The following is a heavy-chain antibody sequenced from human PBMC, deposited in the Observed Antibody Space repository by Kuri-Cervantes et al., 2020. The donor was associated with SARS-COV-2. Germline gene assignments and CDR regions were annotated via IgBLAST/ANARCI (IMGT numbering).Heavy chain of an antibody. Sequence: SVKVSCKASGDSFDYRLLHWVRQAPGQPLEWMGWITPFNGNTNCAQRFQDRVTMTRERSISTSYMELSRLRSDDTAMYYCSRSGPRAISRKAGACDIWGQGTMVTVSS. CDR2: ITPFNGNT. D-gene: IGHD6-13*01. CDR3: SRSGPRAISRKAGACDI. J-gene: IGHJ3*02. V-gene: IGHV1-45*01. CDR1: GDSFDYRL.